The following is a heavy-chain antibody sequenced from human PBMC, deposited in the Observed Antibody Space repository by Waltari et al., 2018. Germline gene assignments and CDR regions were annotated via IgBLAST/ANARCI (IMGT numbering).Heavy chain of an antibody. V-gene: IGHV3-23*01. D-gene: IGHD6-13*01. CDR3: TKWLTAAGTGWFDC. CDR2: ITSSGGST. Sequence: EVQLLESGGGLVQPGGSLRLSCAASGFTFSNYAMTWVRQAPGKGLEGVAGITSSGGSTYYAASVKGRFTSSRDSSRNTLHLQMNSLRAEDTAIYYCTKWLTAAGTGWFDCWGQGTLVTVSS. CDR1: GFTFSNYA. J-gene: IGHJ4*02.